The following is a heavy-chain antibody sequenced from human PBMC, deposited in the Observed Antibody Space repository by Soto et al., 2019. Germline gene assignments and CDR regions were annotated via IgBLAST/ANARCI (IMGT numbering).Heavy chain of an antibody. CDR3: EKDLMIVTGNAFHI. CDR1: GFSFSNYA. V-gene: IGHV3-30*18. CDR2: VPFDGSNK. J-gene: IGHJ3*02. Sequence: QVQLVESGGGAVQPGRSLRLSCAASGFSFSNYAMHWVRQAPGKGLEWVAVVPFDGSNKHYAESVKGRFTISRDNSKNTLYLQMNSLRAEDTAVYYCEKDLMIVTGNAFHIWGQGTMVTVSS. D-gene: IGHD3-22*01.